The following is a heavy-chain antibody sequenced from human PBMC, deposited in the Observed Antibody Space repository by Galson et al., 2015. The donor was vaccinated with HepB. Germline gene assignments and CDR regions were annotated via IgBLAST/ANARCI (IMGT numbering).Heavy chain of an antibody. CDR3: ARGRPTPVVPAAIERGDAFDI. Sequence: SLRLSCAASGFTFSSYSMNWVRQAPGKGLEWVSSISSSSSYIYYADSVKGRFTISSDNAKNSLYLQMNSLRAEDTAVYYCARGRPTPVVPAAIERGDAFDIWGQGTMVTVSS. D-gene: IGHD2-2*02. CDR2: ISSSSSYI. J-gene: IGHJ3*02. CDR1: GFTFSSYS. V-gene: IGHV3-21*01.